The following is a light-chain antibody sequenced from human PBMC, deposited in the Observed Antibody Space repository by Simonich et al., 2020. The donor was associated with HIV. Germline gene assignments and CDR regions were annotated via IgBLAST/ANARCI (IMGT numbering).Light chain of an antibody. CDR1: QSVLYNSNNKNY. CDR3: QQYYSTPVT. J-gene: IGKJ4*01. CDR2: WAS. Sequence: DIVMTQSPDSLAVSLGERATINCKSSQSVLYNSNNKNYIAWYQQKPGQPPKLLIYWASTRESGVPDRFSGSGSGTDFTLTISSLQAEDVAVYYCQQYYSTPVTFGGGTKVEIK. V-gene: IGKV4-1*01.